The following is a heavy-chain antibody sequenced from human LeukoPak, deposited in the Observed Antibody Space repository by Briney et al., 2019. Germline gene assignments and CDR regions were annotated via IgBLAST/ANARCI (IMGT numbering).Heavy chain of an antibody. D-gene: IGHD6-19*01. CDR3: ARVYSSGWYYHYYYYMDV. Sequence: ASVKVSCKASVYTFTSYDITWVRQATGQGLEWMGWMNPNSGNTGYAQKFQGRVTMTRNTSISTAYMELSSLRSEDTAVYYCARVYSSGWYYHYYYYMDVWGKGTTVSVSS. V-gene: IGHV1-8*01. CDR1: VYTFTSYD. CDR2: MNPNSGNT. J-gene: IGHJ6*03.